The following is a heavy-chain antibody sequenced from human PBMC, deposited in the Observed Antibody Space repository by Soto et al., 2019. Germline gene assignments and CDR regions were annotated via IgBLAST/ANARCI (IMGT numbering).Heavy chain of an antibody. D-gene: IGHD3-10*01. J-gene: IGHJ4*02. Sequence: GGSLRLSCAASGFTFSSYGMHWVRQAPGKGLEWVAVISYDGSNKYYADSVKGRFTISRDNSKNTLYLQMNSLRAEDTAVYYCAKDLHGSLPLVPYYFDYWGQGTLVTVSS. CDR1: GFTFSSYG. V-gene: IGHV3-30*18. CDR2: ISYDGSNK. CDR3: AKDLHGSLPLVPYYFDY.